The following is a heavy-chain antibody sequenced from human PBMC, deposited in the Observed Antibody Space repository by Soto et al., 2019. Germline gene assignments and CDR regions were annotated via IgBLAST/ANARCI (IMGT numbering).Heavy chain of an antibody. Sequence: HVQLQESGPGLVKPSQTLSLTCTVSGGSISSCCYYWSWIHHPPGKGLEWIGYIYYSGSTYYNPSMKSRVNIAVDTYKHQFSLKLSSVTAADTAVYYCARGLDTGGLFDQWGKGTLVTVSS. CDR3: ARGLDTGGLFDQ. D-gene: IGHD2-8*02. J-gene: IGHJ5*02. CDR2: IYYSGST. CDR1: GGSISSCCYY. V-gene: IGHV4-31*03.